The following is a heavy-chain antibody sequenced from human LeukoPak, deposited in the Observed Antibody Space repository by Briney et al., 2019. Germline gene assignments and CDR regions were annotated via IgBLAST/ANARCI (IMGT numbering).Heavy chain of an antibody. CDR3: AKGSF. D-gene: IGHD3-10*01. V-gene: IGHV3-23*01. J-gene: IGHJ4*02. CDR1: GFIFSNYG. Sequence: TGGSLRLSCAASGFIFSNYGMNWVRQAPGKGLEWVAAISASGSATSYADSVRGRFTISRDNSKSTTYLQMNSLRAEDTAAYYCAKGSFWGQGTLVTVSS. CDR2: ISASGSAT.